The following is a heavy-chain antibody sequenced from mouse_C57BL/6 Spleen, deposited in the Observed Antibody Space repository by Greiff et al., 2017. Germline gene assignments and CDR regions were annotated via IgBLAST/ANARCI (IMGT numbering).Heavy chain of an antibody. CDR1: GFTFSSYA. CDR2: ISSGGDYI. J-gene: IGHJ4*01. Sequence: EVKLMESGEGLVKPGGSLKLSCAASGFTFSSYAMSWVRQTPEKRLEWVAYISSGGDYIYYADTVKGRFTISRDNARNTLYLQMSSLKSEDTAMYYCTRAHYGSSPYYAMDYWGQGTSVTVSS. D-gene: IGHD1-1*01. CDR3: TRAHYGSSPYYAMDY. V-gene: IGHV5-9-1*02.